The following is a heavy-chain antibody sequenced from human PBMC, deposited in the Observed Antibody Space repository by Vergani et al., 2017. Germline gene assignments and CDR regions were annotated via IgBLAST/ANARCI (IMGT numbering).Heavy chain of an antibody. CDR1: GFTFSSYS. CDR3: AGDSPAAMIYYYYYYMDV. J-gene: IGHJ6*03. V-gene: IGHV3-48*01. Sequence: EVQLVESGGGLVQPGGSLRLSCAASGFTFSSYSMNWVRQAPGKGLEWVSYISSSSSTIYYADSVKGRFTISRDNAKNSLYLQMNSLRAEDTAVYYCAGDSPAAMIYYYYYYMDVWGKGTTVTVSS. CDR2: ISSSSSTI. D-gene: IGHD2-2*01.